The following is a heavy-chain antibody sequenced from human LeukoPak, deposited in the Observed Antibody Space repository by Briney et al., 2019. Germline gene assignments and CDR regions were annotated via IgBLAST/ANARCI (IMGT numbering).Heavy chain of an antibody. V-gene: IGHV1-46*01. CDR2: INPSGGST. CDR3: ARADISSGYLLYYYYGMDV. CDR1: GYTFTSYY. D-gene: IGHD3-22*01. Sequence: ASVKVSCKASGYTFTSYYMHWVRQAPGQGLEWMGIINPSGGSTSYAQKFQGRVTMTRDTSTSTVYMELSSLRSEDTAVYYCARADISSGYLLYYYYGMDVWGQGTMVTVSS. J-gene: IGHJ6*02.